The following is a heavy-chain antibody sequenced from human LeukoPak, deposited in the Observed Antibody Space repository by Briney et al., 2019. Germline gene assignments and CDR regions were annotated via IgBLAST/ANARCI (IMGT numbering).Heavy chain of an antibody. Sequence: GASVKVSCKASGYTFTGYYMHWVRQAPGQGLEWMGRIIPILGIANYAQKFQGRVTITADKSTSTAYMELSSLRSEDTAVYYCARGQQLAFWYYGMDVWGQGTTVTVSS. V-gene: IGHV1-69*04. CDR1: GYTFTGYY. CDR3: ARGQQLAFWYYGMDV. J-gene: IGHJ6*02. CDR2: IIPILGIA. D-gene: IGHD6-13*01.